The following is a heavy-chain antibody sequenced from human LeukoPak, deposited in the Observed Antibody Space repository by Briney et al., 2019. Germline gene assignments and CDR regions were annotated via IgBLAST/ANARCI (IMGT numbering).Heavy chain of an antibody. CDR1: GGTFSSYA. D-gene: IGHD5-12*01. CDR2: IIPIFGTA. J-gene: IGHJ3*02. V-gene: IGHV1-69*13. Sequence: ASVKVSCKASGGTFSSYAISWVRQAPGQGLEWMGGIIPIFGTANYAQKFQGRVTITADESTSTAYMELSSLRSEDTAVYYCARLMSYRGVATIGGGAFDIWGQGTMVTVSS. CDR3: ARLMSYRGVATIGGGAFDI.